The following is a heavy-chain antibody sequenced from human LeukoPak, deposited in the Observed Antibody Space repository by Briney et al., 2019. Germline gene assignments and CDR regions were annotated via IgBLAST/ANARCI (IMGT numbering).Heavy chain of an antibody. CDR3: AKDRVRGVIITLGGFDP. V-gene: IGHV3-23*01. Sequence: QPGGTLRLSCAASGFTFSSYGMSWVRQAPGKGLEWVSAISGSGGSTYYADSVKGRFTISRDNSKNTLYLQMNSLRAEDTAVYYCAKDRVRGVIITLGGFDPWGQGTLVTVSS. CDR2: ISGSGGST. J-gene: IGHJ5*02. CDR1: GFTFSSYG. D-gene: IGHD3-10*01.